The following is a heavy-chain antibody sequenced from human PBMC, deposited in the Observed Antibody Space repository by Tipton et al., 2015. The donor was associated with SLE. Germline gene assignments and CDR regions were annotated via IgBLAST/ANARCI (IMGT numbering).Heavy chain of an antibody. CDR1: GYSISSGYY. J-gene: IGHJ2*01. CDR2: IYHSGST. CDR3: ARNRGWYNWYFDL. D-gene: IGHD6-19*01. V-gene: IGHV4-38-2*01. Sequence: TLSLTCAVSGYSISSGYYWGWIRQPPGKGLEWIGSIYHSGSTYYNPSLKSRVTISLDTSENQFSLKLSSVTAADTAVYYCARNRGWYNWYFDLWGRGTLVTVSS.